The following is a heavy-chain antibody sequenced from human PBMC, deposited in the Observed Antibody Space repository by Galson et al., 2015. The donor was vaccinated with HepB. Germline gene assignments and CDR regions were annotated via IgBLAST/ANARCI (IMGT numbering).Heavy chain of an antibody. V-gene: IGHV1-69*04. CDR1: GGTFSSYA. CDR2: IIPILGIA. D-gene: IGHD6-13*01. J-gene: IGHJ6*02. Sequence: SVKVSCKASGGTFSSYAISWVRQAPGQGLEWMGRIIPILGIANYAQKFQGRVTITADKSTSTAYMELSSLRSEDTAVYYCAREIAAAGLQYDYYGMDVWGQGTTVTVSS. CDR3: AREIAAAGLQYDYYGMDV.